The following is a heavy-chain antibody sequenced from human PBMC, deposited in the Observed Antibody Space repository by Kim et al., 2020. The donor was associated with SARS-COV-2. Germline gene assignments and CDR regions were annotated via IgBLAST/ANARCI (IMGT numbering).Heavy chain of an antibody. Sequence: GGSLRLSCAASGFTFSSYSMNWVRQAPGKGLEWVSSISSSSSYIYYADSVKGRFTISRDNAKNSLYLQMNSLRAEDTAVYYCARDSGIAAAGTSFDYWGQGTLVTVSS. D-gene: IGHD6-13*01. J-gene: IGHJ4*02. CDR2: ISSSSSYI. CDR3: ARDSGIAAAGTSFDY. V-gene: IGHV3-21*01. CDR1: GFTFSSYS.